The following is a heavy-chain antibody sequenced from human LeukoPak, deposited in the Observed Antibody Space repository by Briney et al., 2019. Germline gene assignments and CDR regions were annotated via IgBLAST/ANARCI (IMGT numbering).Heavy chain of an antibody. CDR2: ISGSGGST. D-gene: IGHD4-17*01. CDR3: AKDRTTVTPRGIDY. V-gene: IGHV3-23*01. Sequence: QPGGPLRLSCAAPGFTFSSYAMSWVRQAPGKGLEWVSAISGSGGSTYYADSVKGRFTISRDNSKNTLYLQMNSLRAEDTAVYYCAKDRTTVTPRGIDYWGQGTLVTVSS. J-gene: IGHJ4*02. CDR1: GFTFSSYA.